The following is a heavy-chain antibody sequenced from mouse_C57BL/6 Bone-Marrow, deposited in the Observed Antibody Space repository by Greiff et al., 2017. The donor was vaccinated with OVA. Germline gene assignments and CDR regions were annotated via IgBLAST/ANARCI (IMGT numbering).Heavy chain of an antibody. V-gene: IGHV2-9-1*01. CDR2: IWTGGGT. Sequence: VKLQESGPGLVAPSQSLSITCTVSGFSLTSYAISWVRQPPGKGLEWLGVIWTGGGTNYNSALKSRLSISKDNSKSQVFLKMNSLQTDDTARYYCARNRDGSSSYYFDYWGQGTTLTVSS. CDR1: GFSLTSYA. CDR3: ARNRDGSSSYYFDY. J-gene: IGHJ2*01. D-gene: IGHD1-1*01.